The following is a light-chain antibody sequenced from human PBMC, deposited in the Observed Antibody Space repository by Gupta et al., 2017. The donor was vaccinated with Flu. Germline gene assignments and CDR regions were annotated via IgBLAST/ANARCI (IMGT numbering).Light chain of an antibody. V-gene: IGLV3-21*03. CDR3: QVWDSGTDYPV. CDR2: EHT. CDR1: TLEVK. J-gene: IGLJ1*01. Sequence: KRPTITWAGDTLEVKESTGTHRRQGRPPVLVIYEHTKRPSGIPERFSGSNSGNTATLTISGAEAGDEADYYCQVWDSGTDYPVFGSGTKLTVL.